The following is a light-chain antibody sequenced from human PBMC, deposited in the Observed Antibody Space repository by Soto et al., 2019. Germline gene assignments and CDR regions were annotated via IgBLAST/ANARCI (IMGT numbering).Light chain of an antibody. CDR3: QSYDVSLTASV. V-gene: IGLV1-40*01. Sequence: QSVLTQPPSVSGAPGQRVTISCTGSSSNIGAGYDVHWYQQLPGTAPKLLIYNNDNRPSGVPGRFSGSKSGTSDSLAITGLQAEDEADYYCQSYDVSLTASVFGGGTKLTVL. CDR1: SSNIGAGYD. J-gene: IGLJ3*02. CDR2: NND.